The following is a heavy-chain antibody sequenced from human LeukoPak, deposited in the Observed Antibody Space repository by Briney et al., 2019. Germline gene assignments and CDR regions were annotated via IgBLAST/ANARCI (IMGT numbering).Heavy chain of an antibody. CDR2: IYYSGST. CDR3: ARDSGYCSSTSCSGADYYYYGMDV. V-gene: IGHV4-39*07. CDR1: GGSISSSSYY. J-gene: IGHJ6*02. Sequence: SETLSLTCTVSGGSISSSSYYWGWIRQPPGKGLEWIGSIYYSGSTYYNPSLKSRVTISVDTSKNQFSLKLSSVTAADTAVYYCARDSGYCSSTSCSGADYYYYGMDVWGQGTTVTVSS. D-gene: IGHD2-2*03.